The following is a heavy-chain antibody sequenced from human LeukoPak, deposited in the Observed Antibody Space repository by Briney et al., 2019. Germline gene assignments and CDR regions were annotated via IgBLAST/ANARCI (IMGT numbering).Heavy chain of an antibody. Sequence: GSSVKVSCKASGGTFSSYAISWVRQAPGQGFEWMGRIIPILGIANYAQKFQGRVTITADKSTSTAYMELSSLRSEDTAVYYCANPTTTIDAFDIWGQGTMVTVSS. CDR1: GGTFSSYA. D-gene: IGHD4-17*01. V-gene: IGHV1-69*04. J-gene: IGHJ3*02. CDR2: IIPILGIA. CDR3: ANPTTTIDAFDI.